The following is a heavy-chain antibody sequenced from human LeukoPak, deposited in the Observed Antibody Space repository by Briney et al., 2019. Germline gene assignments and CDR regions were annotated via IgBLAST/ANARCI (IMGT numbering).Heavy chain of an antibody. J-gene: IGHJ6*02. V-gene: IGHV1-18*01. CDR1: GYTFTSYG. D-gene: IGHD5-12*01. CDR3: ARDRPYYSGYDHSISYYYYGMDV. Sequence: ASVKVSCKASGYTFTSYGISWVRQAPGQGLEWMGWISAYNGNTNYAQKLQGRVTMTTDTSTSTAYMELRSLRSDDTAVYYCARDRPYYSGYDHSISYYYYGMDVWGQGTTVTVSS. CDR2: ISAYNGNT.